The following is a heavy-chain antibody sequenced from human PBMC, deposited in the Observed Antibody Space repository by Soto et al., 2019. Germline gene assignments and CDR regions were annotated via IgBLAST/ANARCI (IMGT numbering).Heavy chain of an antibody. D-gene: IGHD3-10*01. CDR2: IYHSGST. J-gene: IGHJ4*02. CDR3: ARVNGSGSYYRDYFDY. Sequence: KSSETLSLTCAVSGGSISSGGYSWSWIRQPPGKGLEWIGYIYHSGSTYYNPSLKSRVTISVDRSKNQFSLKLSSVTAADTAVYYCARVNGSGSYYRDYFDYWGQRTLVTVSS. V-gene: IGHV4-30-2*01. CDR1: GGSISSGGYS.